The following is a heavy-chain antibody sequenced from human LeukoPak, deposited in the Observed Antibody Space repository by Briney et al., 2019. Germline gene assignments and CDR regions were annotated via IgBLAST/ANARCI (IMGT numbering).Heavy chain of an antibody. CDR2: IYPGDSDT. D-gene: IGHD5-12*01. V-gene: IGHV5-51*01. J-gene: IGHJ4*02. CDR1: GYSFTSYW. Sequence: GESLKISCKGSGYSFTSYWIAWVRQMPGKGLEWMGIIYPGDSDTTYSPSFQGQVTISADKSISTAYLQWSSLKASDTAMYYCARQGSGYDQPVDYWGQGTLVTVSS. CDR3: ARQGSGYDQPVDY.